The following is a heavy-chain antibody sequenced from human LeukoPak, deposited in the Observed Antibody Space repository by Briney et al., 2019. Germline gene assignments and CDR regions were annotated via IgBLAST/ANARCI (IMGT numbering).Heavy chain of an antibody. Sequence: GGSLRLSCAASGFTFTSYSMNWVRQAPGKGLEWVSTISGGGSSTSYADSVKGRFTISRDNAKNTLYLQMNSLRAEDTAVYYCARGSSDDVDYFDYWGQGTLVTVSS. CDR3: ARGSSDDVDYFDY. CDR1: GFTFTSYS. D-gene: IGHD6-19*01. CDR2: ISGGGSST. V-gene: IGHV3-74*01. J-gene: IGHJ4*02.